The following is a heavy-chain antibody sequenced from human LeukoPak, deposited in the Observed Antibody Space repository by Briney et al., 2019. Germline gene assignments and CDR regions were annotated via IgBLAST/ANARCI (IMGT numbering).Heavy chain of an antibody. J-gene: IGHJ4*02. CDR3: ARSDIVVVPAATRGSVFFDY. D-gene: IGHD2-2*01. Sequence: GGSLRLSCAASGFTFSSYGMSWVRQAPGKGLEWVSAISGSGGSTYYADSVKGRFTISRDNSKNTLYLQMNSLRAEDTAVYYCARSDIVVVPAATRGSVFFDYWGQGTLVTVSS. CDR2: ISGSGGST. V-gene: IGHV3-23*01. CDR1: GFTFSSYG.